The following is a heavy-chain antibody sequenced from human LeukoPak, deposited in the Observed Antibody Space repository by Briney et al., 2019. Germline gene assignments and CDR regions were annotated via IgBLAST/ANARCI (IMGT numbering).Heavy chain of an antibody. CDR1: GFTFSSYG. Sequence: GGSLRLSCAASGFTFSSYGMNWVRQAPGKGLEWVAVIWYDGSNKYYADSVKGRFTISRDNSKNTLYLQMNSLRAEDTAVYYCARDSGSDAFDIWGQGTMVTVSS. D-gene: IGHD3-10*01. J-gene: IGHJ3*02. V-gene: IGHV3-33*01. CDR3: ARDSGSDAFDI. CDR2: IWYDGSNK.